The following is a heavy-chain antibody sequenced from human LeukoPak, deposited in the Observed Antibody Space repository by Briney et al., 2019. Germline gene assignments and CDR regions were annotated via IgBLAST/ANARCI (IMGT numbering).Heavy chain of an antibody. J-gene: IGHJ4*02. CDR2: ISSSSSTI. CDR3: ARDFLRIGAAVDCFDY. V-gene: IGHV3-48*01. Sequence: GGSLRLSCAASGFTFCIYSMNGVCQAPGKGVECVSYISSSSSTIFYADPAKGRFTISRDNSKNTLYLQMNSLRAEDTAVYYCARDFLRIGAAVDCFDYWGQGTLVILSS. CDR1: GFTFCIYS. D-gene: IGHD6-13*01.